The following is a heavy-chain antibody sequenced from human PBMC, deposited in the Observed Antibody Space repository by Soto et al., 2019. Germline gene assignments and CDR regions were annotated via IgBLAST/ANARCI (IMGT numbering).Heavy chain of an antibody. CDR2: IIPICGTA. V-gene: IGHV1-69*01. CDR1: GGTFSNYA. Sequence: QVQLVQSGAEVKKPGSSVKVSCKASGGTFSNYAISWVRQAPGQGLEWMGGIIPICGTANYAQKFQGRVTITAGESTSTAYMELSSLRSEDTAVYYCARSQGSSTSLEIYYYYYYGMDVWGQGTTVTVSS. D-gene: IGHD2-2*01. J-gene: IGHJ6*02. CDR3: ARSQGSSTSLEIYYYYYYGMDV.